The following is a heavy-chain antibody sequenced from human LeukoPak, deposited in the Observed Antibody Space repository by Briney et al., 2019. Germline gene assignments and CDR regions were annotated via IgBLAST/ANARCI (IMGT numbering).Heavy chain of an antibody. J-gene: IGHJ4*01. Sequence: PSETLSLTCAVSGGSISSGGYSWSWIRQPPGKGLEWIGYIYHSGSTYYNPSLKSRVTITVDRSKNQFSLKLSSVTAADTAVYYCARVSDSSGYYXYFDYWGXGTLVXVSS. D-gene: IGHD3-22*01. CDR2: IYHSGST. CDR1: GGSISSGGYS. V-gene: IGHV4-30-2*01. CDR3: ARVSDSSGYYXYFDY.